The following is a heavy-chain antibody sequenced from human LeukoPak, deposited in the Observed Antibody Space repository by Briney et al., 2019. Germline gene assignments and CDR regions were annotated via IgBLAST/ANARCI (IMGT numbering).Heavy chain of an antibody. J-gene: IGHJ4*02. Sequence: PSVTLSLTCPVSGGSISSSSSYWGWIRQLPGKWLEWSGSIYSSGSTYYNPSIKSRVTISVATATYQFYLKLSSVTAADTAVYYCAFFFFQAEDGIRDFDFSFDYWGQGTLVTVSS. CDR3: AFFFFQAEDGIRDFDFSFDY. CDR1: GGSISSSSSY. D-gene: IGHD3-9*01. V-gene: IGHV4-39*01. CDR2: IYSSGST.